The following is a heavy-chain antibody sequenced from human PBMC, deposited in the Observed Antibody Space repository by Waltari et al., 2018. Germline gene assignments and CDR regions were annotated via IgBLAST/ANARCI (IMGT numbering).Heavy chain of an antibody. J-gene: IGHJ6*02. CDR3: GSSRDYYYYYGMDV. Sequence: EVQLVESGGGLIQPGGSLRISCAASGFTVSRNYMRWVRQAPGKGLEWVAGIYSGGNTYYADAVKGRFTISRDNSKNTLYLQMNSLRAEDTAVYYCGSSRDYYYYYGMDVWGQGTTVTVSS. D-gene: IGHD6-6*01. V-gene: IGHV3-53*01. CDR1: GFTVSRNY. CDR2: IYSGGNT.